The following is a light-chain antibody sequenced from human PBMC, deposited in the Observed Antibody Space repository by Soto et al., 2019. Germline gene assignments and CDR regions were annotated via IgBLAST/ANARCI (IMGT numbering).Light chain of an antibody. CDR1: QSISSN. V-gene: IGKV3-15*01. Sequence: EIVMTQSPATLSVSPGERATLSCRASQSISSNLAWYQQKPGQAPRLLIYAASTRDTGIPARFSGSGSGTEFTLTISSLQSEDFAVYYCQQYNKWPRTFGQGTKVDIK. J-gene: IGKJ1*01. CDR3: QQYNKWPRT. CDR2: AAS.